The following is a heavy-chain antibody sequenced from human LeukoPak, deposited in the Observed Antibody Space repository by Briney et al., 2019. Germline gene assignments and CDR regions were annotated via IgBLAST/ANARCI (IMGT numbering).Heavy chain of an antibody. CDR1: GFTFSSYS. J-gene: IGHJ4*02. D-gene: IGHD6-13*01. V-gene: IGHV3-21*01. CDR3: ARENSRGVDY. Sequence: PGGSLRLSCAASGFTFSSYSMNWVRQAPGKGLEWVSSISSSSSYIYYADSVKGRFTISRDNAKNSLYLQMNSLRAEDTAVYYCARENSRGVDYWGQGTLITVSS. CDR2: ISSSSSYI.